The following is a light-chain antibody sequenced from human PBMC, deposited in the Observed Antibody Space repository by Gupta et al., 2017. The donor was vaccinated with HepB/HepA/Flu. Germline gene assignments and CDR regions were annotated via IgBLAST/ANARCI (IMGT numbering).Light chain of an antibody. V-gene: IGKV1-5*03. CDR2: KAS. CDR1: QSVSKW. CDR3: QQYNTYWS. J-gene: IGKJ1*01. Sequence: DIQMTQSPSTLSASVGDRVTITCRASQSVSKWVAWYQQKPGTVPYLLIYKASSVQNGVPSRFSGSGSGTEFTLTISGLQPDDFATYYCQQYNTYWSFGQGTKVEIK.